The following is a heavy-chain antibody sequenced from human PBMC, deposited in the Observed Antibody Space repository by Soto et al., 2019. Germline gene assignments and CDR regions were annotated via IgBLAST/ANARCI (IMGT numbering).Heavy chain of an antibody. CDR2: IYHSGST. J-gene: IGHJ5*02. Sequence: QLQLQESGSGLVKPSQTLSLTCAVSGGSISSGGYSWSWIRQPPGKGLEWIGYIYHSGSTYYNPSLKSRVTISVDRSKNQFSLKLSSVTAADTAVYYCARGNVVTTRVGWFDPWGQGTLVTVSS. V-gene: IGHV4-30-2*01. CDR3: ARGNVVTTRVGWFDP. D-gene: IGHD2-21*02. CDR1: GGSISSGGYS.